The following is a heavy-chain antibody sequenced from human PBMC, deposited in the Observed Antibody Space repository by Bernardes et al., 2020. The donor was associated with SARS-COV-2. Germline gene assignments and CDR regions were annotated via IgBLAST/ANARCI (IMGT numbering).Heavy chain of an antibody. V-gene: IGHV3-74*01. CDR2: IDSDVSGT. D-gene: IGHD1-26*01. CDR3: ASVGGSNYFDY. Sequence: VGSLRLSCAASGFTFSGYRMHWVRQAPGKGLVWVSHIDSDVSGTSYADSVKGRFTISRDNAKNTMYLQMSSLRAEDTAVYYCASVGGSNYFDYWGQGTLVTVSS. J-gene: IGHJ4*02. CDR1: GFTFSGYR.